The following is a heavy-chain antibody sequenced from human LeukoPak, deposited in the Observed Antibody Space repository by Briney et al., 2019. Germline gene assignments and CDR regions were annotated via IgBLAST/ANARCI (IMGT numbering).Heavy chain of an antibody. Sequence: ASVKVSCKASGGTFSSYAISWVRQAPGQGLEWMGGIIPIFGTANYAQKFQGRVTITADESTSTAYMELSSLRSEDTAVYYCAREQLEGIAAAGTFDYWGQGTLVTVSS. D-gene: IGHD6-13*01. CDR2: IIPIFGTA. J-gene: IGHJ4*02. V-gene: IGHV1-69*13. CDR3: AREQLEGIAAAGTFDY. CDR1: GGTFSSYA.